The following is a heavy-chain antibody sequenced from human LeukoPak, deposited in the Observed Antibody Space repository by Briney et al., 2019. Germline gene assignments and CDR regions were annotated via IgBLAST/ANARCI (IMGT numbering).Heavy chain of an antibody. CDR2: ITTKASGGTP. CDR1: GFNFGEYA. D-gene: IGHD1-26*01. CDR3: TREVERGGSYWGGDY. Sequence: PGRSLRLSCAGSGFNFGEYAVNWVRSAPGKGLEWVGLITTKASGGTPEYAASVRGRFSISRDDSKNIAYLQLNNLKSEDTAMYFCTREVERGGSYWGGDYWGQGTLVTVSS. V-gene: IGHV3-49*04. J-gene: IGHJ4*02.